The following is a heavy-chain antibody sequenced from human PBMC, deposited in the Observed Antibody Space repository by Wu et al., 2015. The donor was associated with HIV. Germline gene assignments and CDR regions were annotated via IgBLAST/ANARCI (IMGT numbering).Heavy chain of an antibody. CDR1: GGTFSSYA. V-gene: IGHV1-69*05. CDR3: ASLTIHYYDSRHDAFDI. Sequence: QVQLVQSGAEVKKPGSSVKVSCKASGGTFSSYAISWVRQAPGQGLEWMGGIIPIFGTANYAQKFQGRVTITTDESTSTAYMELSSLRSEDTAVYYCASLTIHYYDSRHDAFDIWGQGTMVTVSS. CDR2: IIPIFGTA. J-gene: IGHJ3*02. D-gene: IGHD3-22*01.